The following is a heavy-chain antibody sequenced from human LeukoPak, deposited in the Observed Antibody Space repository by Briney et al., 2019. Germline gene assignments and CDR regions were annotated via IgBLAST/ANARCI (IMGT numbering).Heavy chain of an antibody. CDR2: IRNKANSHTT. D-gene: IGHD2-21*01. CDR1: GFTFSSYW. CDR3: ARSPVGIALGDY. V-gene: IGHV3-72*01. J-gene: IGHJ4*02. Sequence: GGSLRLSCAASGFTFSSYWMSWVRRAPGKGLEWVGRIRNKANSHTTEYAASVKGRFTISRDDSKNSLYLQMNSLKTEDTAVYYCARSPVGIALGDYWGQGTLVTVSS.